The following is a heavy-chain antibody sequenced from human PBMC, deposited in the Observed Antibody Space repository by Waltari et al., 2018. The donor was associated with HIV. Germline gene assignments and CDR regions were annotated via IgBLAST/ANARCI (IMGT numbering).Heavy chain of an antibody. D-gene: IGHD2-2*01. Sequence: QVQLVQFGAEVQQPGASVKVSCKASGYTFTGYQLNWVPKAPGQGLEWMGWINPNSGGTNYAQKFQGRVTMTRDTSISTAYMELSRLRSDDTAVYYCARQLVPADWFDPWGQGTLVTVSS. V-gene: IGHV1-2*02. CDR2: INPNSGGT. J-gene: IGHJ5*02. CDR1: GYTFTGYQ. CDR3: ARQLVPADWFDP.